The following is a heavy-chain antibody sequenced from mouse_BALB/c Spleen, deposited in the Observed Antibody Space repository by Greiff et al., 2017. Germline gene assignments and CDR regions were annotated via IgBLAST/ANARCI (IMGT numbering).Heavy chain of an antibody. J-gene: IGHJ2*01. V-gene: IGHV1-5*01. Sequence: EVQLQQSGTVLARPGASVKMSCKASGYTFTSYWMHWVKQRPGQGLEWIGAIYPGNSDTSYNQKFKGKAKLTAVTSTSTAYMELSSLTNEDSAVYYCTRFEDYYGYGYWGQGTTLTVSS. CDR1: GYTFTSYW. CDR3: TRFEDYYGYGY. D-gene: IGHD1-2*01. CDR2: IYPGNSDT.